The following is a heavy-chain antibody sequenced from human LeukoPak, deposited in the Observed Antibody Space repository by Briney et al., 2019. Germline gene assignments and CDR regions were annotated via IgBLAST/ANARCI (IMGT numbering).Heavy chain of an antibody. V-gene: IGHV3-23*01. CDR3: AKSADSSGYYYYFDY. D-gene: IGHD3-22*01. Sequence: GGSLRLSCAASGFTFSSCAMSWVRQAPGKGLEWVSAISGSGGSTYYADSVKGRFTISRDNSKNTLYLQMNSLRAEDTAVYYCAKSADSSGYYYYFDYWGQGTLVTVSS. CDR2: ISGSGGST. J-gene: IGHJ4*02. CDR1: GFTFSSCA.